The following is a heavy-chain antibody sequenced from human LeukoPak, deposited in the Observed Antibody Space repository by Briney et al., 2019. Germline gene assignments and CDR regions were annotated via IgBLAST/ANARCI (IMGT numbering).Heavy chain of an antibody. D-gene: IGHD2-8*01. V-gene: IGHV3-23*01. CDR3: AKMVREFYTISYYFDY. CDR2: ISGSGAGT. J-gene: IGHJ4*02. Sequence: GGSLRLSCAASGFTFSGYAMNWVRQAPGKGLEWVSGISGSGAGTYYADSVKSRFTISRDNSKNTLYLQMNSLRADDTAVYYCAKMVREFYTISYYFDYWGQGTLVTVSS. CDR1: GFTFSGYA.